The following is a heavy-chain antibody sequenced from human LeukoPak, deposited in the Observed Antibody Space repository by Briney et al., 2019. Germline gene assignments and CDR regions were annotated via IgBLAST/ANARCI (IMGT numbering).Heavy chain of an antibody. CDR3: ATYSNSTLQYYYALDV. J-gene: IGHJ6*02. D-gene: IGHD6-6*01. CDR1: GYTFTGYY. V-gene: IGHV1-2*02. CDR2: IRPNSGGT. Sequence: ASVKVSCKTSGYTFTGYYLHWVRQAPGQGLEWRGWIRPNSGGTKNAQTFQGRVTMNRDTSISTAYLELNRLTSDDTAVYYCATYSNSTLQYYYALDVWGQGTTVTVSS.